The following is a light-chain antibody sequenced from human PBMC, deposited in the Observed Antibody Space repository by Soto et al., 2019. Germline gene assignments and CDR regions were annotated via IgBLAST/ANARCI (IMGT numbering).Light chain of an antibody. V-gene: IGKV3-15*01. CDR1: QSVSSN. CDR3: QKYNKGPTYT. Sequence: EIVMTQSPATLSVSPGERATLSCRASQSVSSNFAWYQQKPGQAPRLLIYGASTRATGIPSRFSGSGSWTEFTLTISSLQSEDFEVYYWQKYNKGPTYTFGQGTKMEIK. CDR2: GAS. J-gene: IGKJ2*01.